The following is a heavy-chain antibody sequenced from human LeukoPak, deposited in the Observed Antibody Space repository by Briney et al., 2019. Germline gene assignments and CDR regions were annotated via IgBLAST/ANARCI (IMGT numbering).Heavy chain of an antibody. J-gene: IGHJ4*02. V-gene: IGHV4-38-2*02. CDR3: TREGADYYDSSGYVDY. CDR2: IYHSGST. CDR1: GYSISSGYY. D-gene: IGHD3-22*01. Sequence: SETLSLTCTVSGYSISSGYYWGWIRQPPGKGLEWIGSIYHSGSTYYNPSLESRVSISVDTSKNQFSLKLSSVTAADTAVYYCTREGADYYDSSGYVDYWGQGTLVTVSS.